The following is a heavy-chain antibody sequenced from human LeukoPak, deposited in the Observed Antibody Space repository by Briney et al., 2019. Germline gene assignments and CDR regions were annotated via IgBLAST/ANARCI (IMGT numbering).Heavy chain of an antibody. CDR1: GFAFSSYA. CDR2: ISGSGGST. D-gene: IGHD2-15*01. CDR3: AKGARGYSEGSYFDY. J-gene: IGHJ4*02. V-gene: IGHV3-23*01. Sequence: GGSLRLSCAASGFAFSSYAMSWVRQAPGKGLEWVSGISGSGGSTYYADSVTGRFTISRDNSKNPLYLQMISLRAEDTAVYYCAKGARGYSEGSYFDYWGQGAQVTVSS.